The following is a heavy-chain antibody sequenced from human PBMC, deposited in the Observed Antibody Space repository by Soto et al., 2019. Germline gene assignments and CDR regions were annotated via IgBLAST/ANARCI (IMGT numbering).Heavy chain of an antibody. CDR2: ISYDGSNK. J-gene: IGHJ4*02. CDR3: AKGQVVVAAGGVDY. Sequence: QVQLVESGGGVVQPGRSLRLSCAASGFTFSSYGMHWVRQAPGKGLEWVAVISYDGSNKYYADSVKGRFTISRDNSKNTLYLQMNSLRAEDTAVYYCAKGQVVVAAGGVDYWGQGTLVTVSS. V-gene: IGHV3-30*18. CDR1: GFTFSSYG. D-gene: IGHD2-15*01.